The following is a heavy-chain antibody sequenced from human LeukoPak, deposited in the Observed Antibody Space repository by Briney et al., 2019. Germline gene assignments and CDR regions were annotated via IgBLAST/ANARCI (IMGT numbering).Heavy chain of an antibody. CDR2: ISSSSSYI. D-gene: IGHD6-6*01. Sequence: GGSQRLSCAASGFTFSSYSMNWVRQAPGKGLEWVSSISSSSSYIYYADSVKGRFTISRDNAKNSLYLQMNSLRAEDTAVYYCASAIAAHNWFDPWGQGTLVTVSS. CDR3: ASAIAAHNWFDP. V-gene: IGHV3-21*01. CDR1: GFTFSSYS. J-gene: IGHJ5*02.